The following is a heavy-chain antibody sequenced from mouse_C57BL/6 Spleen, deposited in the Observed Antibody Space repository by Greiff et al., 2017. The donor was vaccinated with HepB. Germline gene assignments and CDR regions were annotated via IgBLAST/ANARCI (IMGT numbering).Heavy chain of an antibody. CDR3: ARSGGYYLFDY. J-gene: IGHJ2*01. V-gene: IGHV3-6*01. CDR1: GYSITSGYY. Sequence: DVQLQESGPGLVKPSQSLSLTCSVTGYSITSGYYWNWIRQFPGNKLEWMGYISYDGSNNYNPSLKNRISITRDTSKNQFFLKLNSVTTEDTATYYCARSGGYYLFDYWGQGTTLTVSS. CDR2: ISYDGSN. D-gene: IGHD2-3*01.